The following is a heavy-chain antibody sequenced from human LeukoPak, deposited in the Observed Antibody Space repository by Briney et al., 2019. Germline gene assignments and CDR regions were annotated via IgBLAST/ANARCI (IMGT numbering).Heavy chain of an antibody. CDR2: IIPIFGTA. J-gene: IGHJ4*02. V-gene: IGHV1-69*13. CDR3: ARNPIVVVPAAAMVPYYFDY. CDR1: GGTFSSYA. D-gene: IGHD2-2*01. Sequence: GASVKVSCKASGGTFSSYAISWVRQAPGQGLEWMGGIIPIFGTANYAQKFQGRVTITADESTSTAYMELSSLRSEDTAVYYCARNPIVVVPAAAMVPYYFDYWGQGTLVTVSS.